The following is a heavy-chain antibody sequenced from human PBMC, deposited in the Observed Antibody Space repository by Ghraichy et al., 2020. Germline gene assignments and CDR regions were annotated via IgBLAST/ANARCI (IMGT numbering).Heavy chain of an antibody. V-gene: IGHV3-30*18. CDR2: ISEDGNDK. D-gene: IGHD2-15*01. Sequence: GGSLRLSCAASGFAFSVFGIHWVRQAPGKGLEWVAAISEDGNDKYYLDSVKGRFIISRDNSKHTLYLQMSSLRVEDTALYYCAKVHLEYCTGGSCHSLAQWGQGTLVSVSS. J-gene: IGHJ4*02. CDR1: GFAFSVFG. CDR3: AKVHLEYCTGGSCHSLAQ.